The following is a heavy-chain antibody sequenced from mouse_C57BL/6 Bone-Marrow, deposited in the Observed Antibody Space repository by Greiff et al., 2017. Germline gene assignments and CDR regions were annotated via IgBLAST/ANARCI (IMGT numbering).Heavy chain of an antibody. CDR2: ISSGGSYT. CDR1: GFTFSSYG. J-gene: IGHJ3*01. V-gene: IGHV5-6*01. Sequence: EVKLVESGGDLVKPGGSLKLSCAASGFTFSSYGMSWVRQTPDKRLEWVATISSGGSYTYYPDSVKGRFTISRDNAKNTLYLQMSSLKSEDTAMYYCARWASSGRARFAYWGQGTLVTVSA. CDR3: ARWASSGRARFAY. D-gene: IGHD3-2*02.